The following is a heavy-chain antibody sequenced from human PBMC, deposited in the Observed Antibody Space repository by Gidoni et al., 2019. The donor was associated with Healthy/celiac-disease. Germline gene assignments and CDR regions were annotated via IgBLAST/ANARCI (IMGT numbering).Heavy chain of an antibody. J-gene: IGHJ4*02. CDR3: VKDRDQDSSGYTPLDY. D-gene: IGHD3-22*01. CDR2: ISSNGGST. Sequence: EVQLVESGGGLVKPGGSLRLSCSASGFTFSSYAMHWVRQAPGKGLEYVSAISSNGGSTYYADSVKGRFTISRDNSKNTLYLQMSSLRAEDTAVYYCVKDRDQDSSGYTPLDYWGQGTLVTVSS. CDR1: GFTFSSYA. V-gene: IGHV3-64D*06.